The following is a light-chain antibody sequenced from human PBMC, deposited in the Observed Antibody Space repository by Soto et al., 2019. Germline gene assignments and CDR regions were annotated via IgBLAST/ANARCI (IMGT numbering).Light chain of an antibody. CDR3: QSYDSSLSVWV. V-gene: IGLV1-40*01. CDR1: SSNIGAGYD. Sequence: QSVLTQPPSMSGAPGQRVTISCTGSSSNIGAGYDVHWYQQLPGTAPKLLIYGNSNRPSGVPDRFSGSKSGTSASLAITGLRAEDEADYYCQSYDSSLSVWVFGGGTKLTVL. J-gene: IGLJ3*02. CDR2: GNS.